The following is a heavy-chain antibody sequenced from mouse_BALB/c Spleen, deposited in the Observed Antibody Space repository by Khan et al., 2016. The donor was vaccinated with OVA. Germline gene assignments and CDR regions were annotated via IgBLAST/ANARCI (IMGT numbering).Heavy chain of an antibody. CDR2: ISYDGNN. J-gene: IGHJ2*01. Sequence: EVQCQESGPGLVKTSQSLSLTCSVTGYLITSGCYWNWIRQFPGNKLEWMGHISYDGNNNYNPSLKNRISITRDTSKNQFFLRSNSVTAEDTATYYYARDEGYYCADYFDYWGQGTTLTVSS. CDR3: ARDEGYYCADYFDY. D-gene: IGHD1-1*01. CDR1: GYLITSGCY. V-gene: IGHV3-6*02.